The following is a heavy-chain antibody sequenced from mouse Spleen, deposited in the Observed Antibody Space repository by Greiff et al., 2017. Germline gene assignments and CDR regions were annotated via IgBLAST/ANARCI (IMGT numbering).Heavy chain of an antibody. CDR3: TTVTTATDFDY. CDR2: IDPENGDT. V-gene: IGHV14-4*01. J-gene: IGHJ2*01. Sequence: EVMLVESGAELVRPGASVKLSCTASGFNIKDDYMHWVKQRPEQGLAWIGWIDPENGDTEYASKFQCKATITADTSSNTAYLQLSSLTSEDTAVYYCTTVTTATDFDYWGQGTTLTVSS. D-gene: IGHD1-2*01. CDR1: GFNIKDDY.